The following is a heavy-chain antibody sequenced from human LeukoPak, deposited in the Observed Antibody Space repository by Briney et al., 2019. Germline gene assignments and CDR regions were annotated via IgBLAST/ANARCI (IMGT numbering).Heavy chain of an antibody. CDR2: INHSGST. CDR1: GGSFSGYY. J-gene: IGHJ4*02. CDR3: ARDPYSSSWYRTGLFDY. D-gene: IGHD6-13*01. Sequence: SETLSLTCAVYGGSFSGYYWSWIRQPPGKGLEWIGEINHSGSTNYNPSLKSRVTISVDTSKNQFSLKLSSVTAADTAVYYCARDPYSSSWYRTGLFDYWGQGTLVTVPS. V-gene: IGHV4-34*01.